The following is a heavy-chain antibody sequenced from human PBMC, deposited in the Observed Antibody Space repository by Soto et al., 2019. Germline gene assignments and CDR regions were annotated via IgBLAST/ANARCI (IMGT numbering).Heavy chain of an antibody. CDR3: AHSPGRLLAPAFDY. CDR2: IYWNDDK. D-gene: IGHD3-22*01. CDR1: GFSLSTSGVG. Sequence: QITLKESGPTLVKPTQTLTLTCTFSGFSLSTSGVGVGWIRQPPGKALEWLALIYWNDDKRYSPSLKSRLTITKVTSKNQVVLTMTNMDPVDTATYYCAHSPGRLLAPAFDYWGQGTLVTVSS. J-gene: IGHJ4*02. V-gene: IGHV2-5*01.